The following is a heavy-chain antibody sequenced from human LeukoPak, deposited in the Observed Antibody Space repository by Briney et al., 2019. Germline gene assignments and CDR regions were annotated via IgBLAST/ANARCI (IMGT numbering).Heavy chain of an antibody. CDR2: ISPDSGGT. CDR1: GYTFTDNY. CDR3: ARAQVGTSCCHFDY. J-gene: IGHJ4*02. Sequence: GASVRLSCKASGYTFTDNYIHWVRQAPGQGLEWMGWISPDSGGTNYAQKFQGRVTMTTDTSINTAYMELSSLRSDDTAVYFCARAQVGTSCCHFDYWGQ. V-gene: IGHV1-2*02. D-gene: IGHD2-2*01.